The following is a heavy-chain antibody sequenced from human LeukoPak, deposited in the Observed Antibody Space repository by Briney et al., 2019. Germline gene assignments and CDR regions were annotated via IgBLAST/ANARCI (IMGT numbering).Heavy chain of an antibody. J-gene: IGHJ6*02. CDR3: AKDMGPNIVVVTTNYYYYGMDV. CDR1: GFTFSSYW. Sequence: GGSLRLSCAASGFTFSSYWMNWARQAPGEGLEWVASINHNGNVNYYVDSVKGRFTISRDNAKNSLYLQMNSLRAEDTALYYCAKDMGPNIVVVTTNYYYYGMDVWGQGTTVTVSS. V-gene: IGHV3-7*03. CDR2: INHNGNVN. D-gene: IGHD2-21*02.